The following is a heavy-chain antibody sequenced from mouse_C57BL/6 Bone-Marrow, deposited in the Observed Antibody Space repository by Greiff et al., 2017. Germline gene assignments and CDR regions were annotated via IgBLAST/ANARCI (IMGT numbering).Heavy chain of an antibody. CDR3: ARSGYYGSAWFAY. J-gene: IGHJ3*01. D-gene: IGHD1-1*01. CDR2: INPYNGGT. V-gene: IGHV1-19*01. Sequence: EVQLQQSGPVLVKPGASVKMSCKASGYTFTDYYMNWVKQSPGKSLEWIGVINPYNGGTSYNQKFKGKATLTVDTSSSTAYMELNSLTSEDSAVYYCARSGYYGSAWFAYWGQGTLVTVSA. CDR1: GYTFTDYY.